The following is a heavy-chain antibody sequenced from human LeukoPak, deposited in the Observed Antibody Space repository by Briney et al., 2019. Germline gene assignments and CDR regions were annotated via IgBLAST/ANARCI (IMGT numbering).Heavy chain of an antibody. J-gene: IGHJ4*02. Sequence: PGRSLRLSCAASGLTLSSYGMDCVRPAPGKWLEWVAVRSYDGSKNSYADSVKGRFTISRDNSKNTLYLQMNSLRAEDTAVYYCAKDQDWRISSGYPPDYWGQGTLVTVSS. CDR3: AKDQDWRISSGYPPDY. D-gene: IGHD3-22*01. CDR2: RSYDGSKN. CDR1: GLTLSSYG. V-gene: IGHV3-30*18.